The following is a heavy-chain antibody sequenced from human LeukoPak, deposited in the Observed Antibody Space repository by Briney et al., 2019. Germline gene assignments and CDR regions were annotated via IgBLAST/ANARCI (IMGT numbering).Heavy chain of an antibody. CDR3: AKKGTYSSSWYGFDY. V-gene: IGHV3-23*01. Sequence: GGSLRLSCSASGFSFSSYAMSWVRQAPGKGLEWVSAISGSGGNTYYADSVKGRFTISRDNSKNTLYLQMNSLRAEDTAVYYCAKKGTYSSSWYGFDYWGQGTLVTVSS. CDR1: GFSFSSYA. D-gene: IGHD6-13*01. J-gene: IGHJ4*02. CDR2: ISGSGGNT.